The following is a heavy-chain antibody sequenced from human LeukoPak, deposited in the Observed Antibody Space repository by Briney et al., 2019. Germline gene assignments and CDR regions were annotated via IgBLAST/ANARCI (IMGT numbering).Heavy chain of an antibody. Sequence: GGSLRLSCAASGFPFSSYGMNWVRQAPGKGLEWVTFMQYDGSNKFYADSVKGRFTISRDNSKNTLYLQMNSLRGEDTAVYYCAKTYSGSWYGSPKPYFDYWGQGTLVTVSS. D-gene: IGHD6-13*01. CDR3: AKTYSGSWYGSPKPYFDY. CDR1: GFPFSSYG. CDR2: MQYDGSNK. J-gene: IGHJ4*02. V-gene: IGHV3-30*02.